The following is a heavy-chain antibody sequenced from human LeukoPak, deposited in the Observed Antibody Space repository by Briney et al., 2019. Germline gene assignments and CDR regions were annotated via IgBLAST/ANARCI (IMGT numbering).Heavy chain of an antibody. Sequence: ASVKVSCKASGYTFTSYGISWVRQAPGQGLEWMGWISAYNGNTNYAQKLQGRVTMTTDTSTSTAYMELSSLRSEDTAVYYCAREEGYYGSGSYYSNLYSDYWGQGTLVTVSS. J-gene: IGHJ4*02. V-gene: IGHV1-18*01. CDR2: ISAYNGNT. CDR3: AREEGYYGSGSYYSNLYSDY. D-gene: IGHD3-10*01. CDR1: GYTFTSYG.